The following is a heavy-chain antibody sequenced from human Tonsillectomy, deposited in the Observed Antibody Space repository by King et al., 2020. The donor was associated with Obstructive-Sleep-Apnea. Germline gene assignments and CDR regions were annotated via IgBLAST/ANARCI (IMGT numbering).Heavy chain of an antibody. CDR3: ARGELGNWFDP. CDR1: GGSISSGGYS. V-gene: IGHV4-30-2*01. Sequence: QLQESGSGLVKPSQTLSLTCAVSGGSISSGGYSWSWIRQPPGKGLEWIGYIYDSGSTYYNPSLKSRVTISVDRSKNQFSLKLSSVTAADTAVYYCARGELGNWFDPWGQGTLVTVSS. D-gene: IGHD7-27*01. J-gene: IGHJ5*02. CDR2: IYDSGST.